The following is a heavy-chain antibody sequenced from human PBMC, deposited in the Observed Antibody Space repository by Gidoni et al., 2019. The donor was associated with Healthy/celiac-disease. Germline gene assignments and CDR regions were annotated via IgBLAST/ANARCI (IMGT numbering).Heavy chain of an antibody. CDR3: AKDLIAARDYYYYGMDV. CDR1: GFTFSSYA. D-gene: IGHD6-6*01. V-gene: IGHV3-23*01. J-gene: IGHJ6*02. CDR2: SSGSGGST. Sequence: EVQLLESGGGLVQPGGSLSLSCAASGFTFSSYALSWVRQAPGKGLEWGSASSGSGGSTYYADSVKGRFTISRDNSKNTLYLQMNSRRAEDTAVYYCAKDLIAARDYYYYGMDVWGQGTTVTVSS.